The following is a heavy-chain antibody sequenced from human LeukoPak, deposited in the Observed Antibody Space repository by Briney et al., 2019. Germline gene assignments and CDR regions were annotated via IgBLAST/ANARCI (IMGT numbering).Heavy chain of an antibody. Sequence: GGSLRLSCAASGFTFSSYGMHWVRQAPGKGLEWVAVISYDGSNKYYADSVKGRFTISRDNSKNTLYLQMNSLRAEDTAVYYCAKEGGYSSSWSGHFDYWGQGTLVTVSS. J-gene: IGHJ4*02. D-gene: IGHD6-13*01. CDR3: AKEGGYSSSWSGHFDY. V-gene: IGHV3-30*18. CDR2: ISYDGSNK. CDR1: GFTFSSYG.